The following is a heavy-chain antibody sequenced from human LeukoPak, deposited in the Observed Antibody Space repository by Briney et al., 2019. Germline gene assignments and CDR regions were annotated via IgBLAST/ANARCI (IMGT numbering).Heavy chain of an antibody. V-gene: IGHV3-7*01. CDR2: IKQDGSEK. D-gene: IGHD3-22*01. CDR1: GFTFSSYG. CDR3: AREYYYDSSGYYC. J-gene: IGHJ4*02. Sequence: GGSLRLSCAASGFTFSSYGMHWVRQAPGKGLEWVANIKQDGSEKYYVDSVKGRFTISRDNAKNSLYLQMNSLRAEDTAVYYCAREYYYDSSGYYCWGQGTLVTVSS.